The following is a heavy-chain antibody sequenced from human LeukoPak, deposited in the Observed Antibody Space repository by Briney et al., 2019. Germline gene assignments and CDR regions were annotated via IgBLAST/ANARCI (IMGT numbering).Heavy chain of an antibody. V-gene: IGHV4-39*01. D-gene: IGHD1-14*01. J-gene: IGHJ5*02. CDR3: ARHGTTPSFDP. CDR2: IYYSGST. Sequence: SETLSLTCTVSGGSISSSSYYWGWIRQPPGKGLEWIGSIYYSGSTYYNPSLKSRVTISVDTSKNQFSLKLSSVTAADTAVYYCARHGTTPSFDPWGQGTLVTVSS. CDR1: GGSISSSSYY.